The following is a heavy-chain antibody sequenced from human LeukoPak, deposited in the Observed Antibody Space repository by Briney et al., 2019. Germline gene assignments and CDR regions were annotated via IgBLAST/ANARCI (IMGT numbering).Heavy chain of an antibody. V-gene: IGHV4-61*02. D-gene: IGHD3-3*01. J-gene: IGHJ2*01. CDR1: GGSISSSGYY. CDR2: IYTSGST. Sequence: SETLSLTCTVSGGSISSSGYYWSWIRQPAGKGLEWIGRIYTSGSTNYNPSLKSRVTISVDTSKNQFSLKLSSVTAADTAVYYCARDGSGYYDPLYWYFDLWGRGTLVTVSS. CDR3: ARDGSGYYDPLYWYFDL.